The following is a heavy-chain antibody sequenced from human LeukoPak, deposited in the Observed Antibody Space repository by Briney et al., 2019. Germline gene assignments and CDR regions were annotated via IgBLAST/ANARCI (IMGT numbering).Heavy chain of an antibody. D-gene: IGHD6-13*01. CDR2: IYYSGST. CDR1: GDSISSSSDY. CDR3: ARLRYSSSWSTFDY. Sequence: PSETLSLTCTFSGDSISSSSDYCGSIRQPPGKGLEWIWRIYYSGSTYYNPSLKSRVTISVDTWKNQFSLKLSSVTAADTAVYYCARLRYSSSWSTFDYWGQGSLVTVSS. J-gene: IGHJ4*02. V-gene: IGHV4-39*01.